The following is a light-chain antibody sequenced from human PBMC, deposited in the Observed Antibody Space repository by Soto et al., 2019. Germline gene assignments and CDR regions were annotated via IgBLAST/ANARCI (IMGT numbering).Light chain of an antibody. V-gene: IGLV2-14*01. CDR1: SSDVGTRNF. CDR2: QVT. CDR3: SSYTDSTNYV. J-gene: IGLJ1*01. Sequence: QSVLTQPASVSGSPGQSITISRTGTSSDVGTRNFVSWYQQHPGKAPKLMIYQVTNRPSGVSNRFSGSKSGNTASLTISGLQAEDEADYYCSSYTDSTNYVFGTGTKVTV.